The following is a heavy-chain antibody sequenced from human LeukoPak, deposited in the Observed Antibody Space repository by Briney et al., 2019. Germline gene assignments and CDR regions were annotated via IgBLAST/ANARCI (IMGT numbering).Heavy chain of an antibody. CDR3: ARDRPEYDFWSGYPYYFDY. D-gene: IGHD3-3*01. V-gene: IGHV3-21*01. Sequence: PGGSLRLSCEASGFTFSRFAMTWVRQAPGKGLEWVSSISSSSSYIYYADSVKGRFTISRDNAKNSLYLQMNSLRAEDTAVYYCARDRPEYDFWSGYPYYFDYWGQGTLVTVSS. J-gene: IGHJ4*02. CDR2: ISSSSSYI. CDR1: GFTFSRFA.